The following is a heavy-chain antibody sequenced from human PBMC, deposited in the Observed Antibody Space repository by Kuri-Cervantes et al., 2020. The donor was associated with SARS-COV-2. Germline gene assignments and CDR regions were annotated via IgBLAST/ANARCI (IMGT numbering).Heavy chain of an antibody. CDR1: GFAFSGNA. J-gene: IGHJ3*02. V-gene: IGHV4-34*01. Sequence: ESLKISCAASGFAFSGNAMSWVRQPPGKGLEWIGEINHSGSTNYNPSLKSRVTISVDTSKNQFSLKLSSGTAADTAVYYCARSVFLTGYRGTRGAFDIWGQGTMVTVSS. D-gene: IGHD3-9*01. CDR3: ARSVFLTGYRGTRGAFDI. CDR2: INHSGST.